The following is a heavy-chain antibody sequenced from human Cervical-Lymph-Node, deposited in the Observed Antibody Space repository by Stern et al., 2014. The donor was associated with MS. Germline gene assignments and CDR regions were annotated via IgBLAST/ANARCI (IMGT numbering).Heavy chain of an antibody. D-gene: IGHD2-2*01. CDR2: ISYGVSP. CDR1: GGSISSSSYY. V-gene: IGHV4-39*01. Sequence: QVQLQESGPGLVKPSETLSLTCTVSGGSISSSSYYWGWIPQPPGHGLVWMVIISYGVSPYYIPSLRSGVITAEDTSKNEFSLKRSSVTAADTAVYYCARHRSTSLGWFDPWGQGTLVTVSS. CDR3: ARHRSTSLGWFDP. J-gene: IGHJ5*02.